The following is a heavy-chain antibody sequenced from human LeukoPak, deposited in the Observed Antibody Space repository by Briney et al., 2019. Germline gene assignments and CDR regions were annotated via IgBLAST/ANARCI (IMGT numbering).Heavy chain of an antibody. V-gene: IGHV1-69*13. J-gene: IGHJ4*02. CDR3: ARGAYSGNHFDY. D-gene: IGHD1-26*01. Sequence: SVKVSCKASGGTFSSYAISWVRQAPGQGLEWMGGIIPIFGTANYAQKFQGRVTITADESTSTAYMELSSLRSEDTAVYYCARGAYSGNHFDYWGQGTLVTVSS. CDR2: IIPIFGTA. CDR1: GGTFSSYA.